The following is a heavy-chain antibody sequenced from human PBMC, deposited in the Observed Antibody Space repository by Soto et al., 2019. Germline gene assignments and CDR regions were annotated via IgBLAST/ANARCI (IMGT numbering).Heavy chain of an antibody. Sequence: EVQLVESGGGLVQPGRSLRLSCAASGFTFDDYAMHWVRQAPGKGLEWVSGISWNSGSIGYADSVKGRFTISRDNAKNSLYLQMNSLRAEDTALYYCAKSMVRGVIMEETNYYYYYMDVWGKGTTVTVSS. D-gene: IGHD3-10*01. CDR2: ISWNSGSI. J-gene: IGHJ6*03. CDR3: AKSMVRGVIMEETNYYYYYMDV. V-gene: IGHV3-9*01. CDR1: GFTFDDYA.